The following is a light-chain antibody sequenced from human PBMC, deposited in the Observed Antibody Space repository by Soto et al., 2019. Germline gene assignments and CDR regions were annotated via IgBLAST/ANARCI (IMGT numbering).Light chain of an antibody. CDR1: SGHSSYA. V-gene: IGLV4-69*01. J-gene: IGLJ3*02. CDR3: QTWGTGSWV. Sequence: QSVLTQSPSASASLGASVKLTCTLSSGHSSYAIAWHQLQPEKGPRYLMRLNSDGSHSKGDGIPDRFSGSSSGAERYLTISSLQSEDEAEYSCQTWGTGSWVFGGGTKVTVL. CDR2: LNSDGSH.